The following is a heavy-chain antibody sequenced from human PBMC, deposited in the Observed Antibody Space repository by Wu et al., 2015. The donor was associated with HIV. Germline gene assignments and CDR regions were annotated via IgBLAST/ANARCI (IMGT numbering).Heavy chain of an antibody. V-gene: IGHV1-69*12. Sequence: QVQLVQSGAEMKKPGSSVKVSCKTSGGTFRNYAINWVRQAPGQGLQWVGGLIVMFNSTFYAQRLQGRVTITADESTSTAYMELSSLRSEDTAVYYCARAGSLDSSGYPCYYYMDVWGKGTTVTVSS. J-gene: IGHJ6*03. CDR3: ARAGSLDSSGYPCYYYMDV. CDR1: GGTFRNYA. CDR2: LIVMFNST. D-gene: IGHD3-22*01.